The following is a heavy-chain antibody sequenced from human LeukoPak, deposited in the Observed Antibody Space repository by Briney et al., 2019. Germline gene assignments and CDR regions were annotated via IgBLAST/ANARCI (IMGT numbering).Heavy chain of an antibody. V-gene: IGHV4-34*01. J-gene: IGHJ6*03. CDR3: ARGVGYYHMDV. CDR1: GGSFSGYY. CDR2: INHSGST. Sequence: PSKTLSLSCAVYGGSFSGYYWSWIRQPPEKGLEWIGEINHSGSTNYNPSLKSRVTISVDTSKNQFSLKLSSVTAADTAVYYCARGVGYYHMDVWGKGTTVTVSS. D-gene: IGHD2-15*01.